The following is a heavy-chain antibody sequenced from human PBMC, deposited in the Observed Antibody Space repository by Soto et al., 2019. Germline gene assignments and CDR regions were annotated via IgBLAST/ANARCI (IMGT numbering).Heavy chain of an antibody. CDR2: IHSTRSP. CDR3: ARSPAYGDYANLDT. V-gene: IGHV4-4*07. J-gene: IGHJ5*02. D-gene: IGHD4-17*01. Sequence: SETLSLTCTVSGDSVSKYYWNWIRQPAGKGLEWIGRIHSTRSPNYNPSLKSRVTMSVDTSKNQFSLKLNLTSVTAADTAVYYCARSPAYGDYANLDTWGQGTLGTVSS. CDR1: GDSVSKYY.